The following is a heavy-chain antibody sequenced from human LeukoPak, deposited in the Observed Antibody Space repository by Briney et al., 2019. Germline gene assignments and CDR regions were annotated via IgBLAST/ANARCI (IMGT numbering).Heavy chain of an antibody. V-gene: IGHV4-38-2*02. CDR1: GYSISSGYY. Sequence: SETLSLTCTVSGYSISSGYYWSWIRQPPGKGLEWIGEINHSGGTNYNPSLKSRVTISVDTSKNQFSLKLSSVTAADTAVYYCARGMYYYYYYMDVWGKGTTVTVSS. J-gene: IGHJ6*03. CDR3: ARGMYYYYYYMDV. CDR2: INHSGGT.